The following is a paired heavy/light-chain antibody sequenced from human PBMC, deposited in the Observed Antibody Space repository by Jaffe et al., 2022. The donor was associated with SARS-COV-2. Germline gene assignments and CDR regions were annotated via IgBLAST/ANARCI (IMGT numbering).Heavy chain of an antibody. CDR3: VRQDGYGTYYFDY. CDR1: GYNSFSYYW. D-gene: IGHD5-12*01. V-gene: IGHV5-51*01. CDR2: IYPLNSNT. J-gene: IGHJ4*02. Sequence: EVQLVQSGAEVKKPGESLKISCEGSGYNSFSYYWIGWVRQMAGKGLEWMGIIYPLNSNTRYSPSFQGQVTISVDKSINTAYLQWSSLKASDTAMYYCVRQDGYGTYYFDYWGQGTLVTVSS.
Light chain of an antibody. CDR3: TSYTITTLWV. CDR2: EVS. CDR1: SSDVGAFNY. V-gene: IGLV2-14*01. J-gene: IGLJ3*02. Sequence: QSALTQPASVSGSLGQSITISCTGTSSDVGAFNYVSWYQQHPGKAPKLLIFEVSNRPSGVPDRFSGSKSGNTASLTISGLQADDETDYYCTSYTITTLWVFGGGTKVTVL.